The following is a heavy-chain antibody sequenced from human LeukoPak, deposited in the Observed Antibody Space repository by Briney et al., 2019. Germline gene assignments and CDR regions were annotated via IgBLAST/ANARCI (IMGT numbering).Heavy chain of an antibody. V-gene: IGHV3-23*01. J-gene: IGHJ2*01. D-gene: IGHD2-2*01. CDR3: AKVDCGSPGCRRFDF. Sequence: PGGSLRLSCATSGFTFSSYVMSWVRQAPGKVLEWVSSISASDVSTYYADSVKGRFTISRDNSKNTLYLQMNSLRAEDTAVYFCAKVDCGSPGCRRFDFWGRGTLVTVSS. CDR2: ISASDVST. CDR1: GFTFSSYV.